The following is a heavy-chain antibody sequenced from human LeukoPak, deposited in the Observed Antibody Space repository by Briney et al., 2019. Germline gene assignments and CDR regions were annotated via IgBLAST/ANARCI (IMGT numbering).Heavy chain of an antibody. Sequence: GGSLRLSCAASGFTFSSYSMNWVRQAPGKGLEWVSYISSASTTIYYVDSVKGRFTVSRDNAKNSLSLQMDSLRAEDTAVYYCATIKSGASDYWGQGTLVTVSS. V-gene: IGHV3-48*04. CDR1: GFTFSSYS. CDR3: ATIKSGASDY. J-gene: IGHJ4*02. CDR2: ISSASTTI. D-gene: IGHD7-27*01.